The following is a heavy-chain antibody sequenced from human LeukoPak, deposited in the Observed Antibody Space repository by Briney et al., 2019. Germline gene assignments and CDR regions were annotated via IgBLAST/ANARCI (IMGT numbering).Heavy chain of an antibody. CDR1: GFTFSSYG. V-gene: IGHV3-30*18. D-gene: IGHD6-19*01. CDR2: ISYDGSNK. Sequence: PGRSLRLSCAASGFTFSSYGMHWVRQAPGKGLEWVALISYDGSNKDSADSVKGRFTISRDNSKNTLYLQMNSLRAEDTAMYYCAKEKQSSGWYWYYFDYWGQGTLVTVSS. CDR3: AKEKQSSGWYWYYFDY. J-gene: IGHJ4*02.